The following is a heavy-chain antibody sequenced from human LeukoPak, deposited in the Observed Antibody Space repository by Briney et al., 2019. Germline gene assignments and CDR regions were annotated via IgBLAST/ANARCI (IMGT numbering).Heavy chain of an antibody. D-gene: IGHD5-12*01. CDR3: APTYSGYAHGYYFDY. Sequence: GGSLRLSCAASGFTFSTYGMHCVRQAPGKGLEWVAFIRYDGSNKYYADSVKGRFTISRDNSKNTLYLQMNSLRAEDTAVYYCAPTYSGYAHGYYFDYWGQGTLVTVSS. J-gene: IGHJ4*02. CDR1: GFTFSTYG. CDR2: IRYDGSNK. V-gene: IGHV3-30*02.